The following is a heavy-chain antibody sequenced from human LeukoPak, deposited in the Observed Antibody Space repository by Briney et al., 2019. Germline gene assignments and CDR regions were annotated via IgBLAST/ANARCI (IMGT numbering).Heavy chain of an antibody. Sequence: PGGSLRLSCAASGFTFSSYGMHGVRQAPGKGLEWVAVISYDGSNKYYADSVKGRFTISRDNSKNTLYLQMNSLRAEDTAVYYCAKGKVWFGTQDYYFDYWGQGTLVTVSS. D-gene: IGHD3-10*01. V-gene: IGHV3-30*18. CDR3: AKGKVWFGTQDYYFDY. J-gene: IGHJ4*02. CDR2: ISYDGSNK. CDR1: GFTFSSYG.